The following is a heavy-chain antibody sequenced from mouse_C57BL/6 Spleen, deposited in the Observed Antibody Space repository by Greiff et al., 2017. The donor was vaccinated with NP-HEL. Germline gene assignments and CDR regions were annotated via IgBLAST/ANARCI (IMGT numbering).Heavy chain of an antibody. CDR3: AKHGLYGYDEAYPCAMDY. V-gene: IGHV1-62-2*01. CDR2: FYPGSGSI. CDR1: GYTFTEYT. D-gene: IGHD2-2*01. J-gene: IGHJ4*01. Sequence: QVQLQQSGAELVKPGASVKLSCKASGYTFTEYTIHWVKQRSGQGLEWIGWFYPGSGSIKYNEKFKDKATLTADKSSSTVYMELSRLTSEDSAVYFCAKHGLYGYDEAYPCAMDYWGQGTSVTVSS.